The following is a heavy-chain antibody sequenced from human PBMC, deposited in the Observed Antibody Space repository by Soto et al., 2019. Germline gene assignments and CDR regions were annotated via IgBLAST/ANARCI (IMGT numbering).Heavy chain of an antibody. V-gene: IGHV4-30-4*08. CDR1: GDSISSDYYH. CDR2: IHHSGSI. J-gene: IGHJ6*02. Sequence: QVQLQQSGPGLVKPSQTLSLTCTVSGDSISSDYYHWTWMRQSPGKGLEWIGYIHHSGSILYNPSLKSRVTISVDTSKNQFSLHLTSVTAADTAMYFCAREDDGGDSLDVWGQGTTVTVSS. CDR3: AREDDGGDSLDV. D-gene: IGHD2-21*02.